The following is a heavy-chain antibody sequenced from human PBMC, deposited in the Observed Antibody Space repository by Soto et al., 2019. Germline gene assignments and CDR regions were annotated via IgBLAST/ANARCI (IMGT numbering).Heavy chain of an antibody. CDR2: IYYSGST. J-gene: IGHJ3*02. CDR1: GGSISSYY. V-gene: IGHV4-59*01. Sequence: AETLSVTCTVSGGSISSYYWSWIRQPPGKGLEWIGFIYYSGSTNYNPSLKTRVTISLDTSKNQFSLRLSSVTAADTAVYYCARVLSVVRGVARASVIWGPGTMVSV. D-gene: IGHD3-10*01. CDR3: ARVLSVVRGVARASVI.